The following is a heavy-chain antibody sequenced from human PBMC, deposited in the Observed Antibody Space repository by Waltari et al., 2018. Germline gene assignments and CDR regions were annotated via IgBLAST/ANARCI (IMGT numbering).Heavy chain of an antibody. D-gene: IGHD2-15*01. CDR1: GFTVSSNS. J-gene: IGHJ4*02. V-gene: IGHV3-53*01. Sequence: EVQLVESGGGLIQPGGSLRLSCAASGFTVSSNSMRWVRQAPGKGLEWVSVIYSGGSTYYADSVKGRFTISRDNSKNTLYLQMNSLRAEDTAVYYCARSLYCSGGSCYFDYWGQGTLVTVSS. CDR2: IYSGGST. CDR3: ARSLYCSGGSCYFDY.